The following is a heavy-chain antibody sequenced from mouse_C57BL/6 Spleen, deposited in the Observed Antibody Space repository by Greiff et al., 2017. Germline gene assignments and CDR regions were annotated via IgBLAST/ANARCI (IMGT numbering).Heavy chain of an antibody. J-gene: IGHJ4*01. CDR1: GFNIKDYY. Sequence: VQLQQSGAELVKPGASVKLSCTASGFNIKDYYMHWVKQRTEQGLEWIGRIDPEDGETKYDPKFKGKATITADTSSNTAYLQLRSLTSEDTAVYYCARWFYSNNAMDYWGQGTSVTVSS. D-gene: IGHD2-5*01. CDR2: IDPEDGET. CDR3: ARWFYSNNAMDY. V-gene: IGHV14-2*01.